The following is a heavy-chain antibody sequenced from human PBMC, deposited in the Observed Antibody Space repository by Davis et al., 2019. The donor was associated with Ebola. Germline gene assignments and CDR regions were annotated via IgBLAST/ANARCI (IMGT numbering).Heavy chain of an antibody. CDR2: IYTSGST. CDR3: ARAPDALDI. J-gene: IGHJ3*02. Sequence: PSETLSLTCTVSGGSISSGSYYWSWIRQPAGKGLEWIGHIYTSGSTNYNPSLKSRVTISVDTSKNQFSLKLSSVTAADTAVYYCARAPDALDIWGQGTMVTVSS. V-gene: IGHV4-61*09. CDR1: GGSISSGSYY.